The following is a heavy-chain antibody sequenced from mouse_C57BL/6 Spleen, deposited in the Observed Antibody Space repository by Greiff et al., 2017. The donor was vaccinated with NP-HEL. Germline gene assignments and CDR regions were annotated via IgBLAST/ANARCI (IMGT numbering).Heavy chain of an antibody. Sequence: QVQLQQPGAELVRPGSSVKLSCKASGYTFTSYWMHWVKQRPIQGLEWIGNIDPSDSETHYNQRFKDKATLTVDKSSSTAYMQLSSLTSEDSAVYYCAREGSNLFAYWGQGTLVTVSA. D-gene: IGHD2-5*01. CDR1: GYTFTSYW. J-gene: IGHJ3*01. V-gene: IGHV1-52*01. CDR3: AREGSNLFAY. CDR2: IDPSDSET.